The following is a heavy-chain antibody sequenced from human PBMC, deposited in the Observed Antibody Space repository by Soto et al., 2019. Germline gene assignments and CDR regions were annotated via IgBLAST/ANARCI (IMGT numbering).Heavy chain of an antibody. Sequence: ASVKVSCKASGYTFTSYPMHWVRQAPGQGLEWMGWINAGNGDTKYSQKFQGRVTITRDTSAITAYMELNSLQTEDTAVYYCTRDLFSYDYSGILWFDPWGQGTLVTVSS. CDR3: TRDLFSYDYSGILWFDP. CDR1: GYTFTSYP. D-gene: IGHD3-16*01. V-gene: IGHV1-3*01. CDR2: INAGNGDT. J-gene: IGHJ5*02.